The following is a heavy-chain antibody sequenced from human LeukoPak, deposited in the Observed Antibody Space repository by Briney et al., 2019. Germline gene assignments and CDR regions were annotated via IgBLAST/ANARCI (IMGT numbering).Heavy chain of an antibody. D-gene: IGHD3-22*01. J-gene: IGHJ4*02. CDR1: GFTFSSYA. Sequence: PGRSLRLSCAASGFTFSSYAMHGVRQAPGKGLEWVAVISSDGSNKYYADSVKGRFTISRDNAKNSLYLQMNSLRAEDTAVYYCATPLDYYDTSGYHQGGDWGQGTLVTVSS. CDR2: ISSDGSNK. CDR3: ATPLDYYDTSGYHQGGD. V-gene: IGHV3-30-3*01.